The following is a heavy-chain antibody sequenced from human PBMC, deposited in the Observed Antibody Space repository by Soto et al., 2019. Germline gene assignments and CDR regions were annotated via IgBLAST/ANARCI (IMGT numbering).Heavy chain of an antibody. CDR3: AGIIVVVPAASRNWFDP. V-gene: IGHV4-4*07. CDR2: IYTSGST. J-gene: IGHJ5*02. Sequence: SETLSLTCTVSGGSISSYYWSWIRQPAGKGLEWIGRIYTSGSTNYNPSLKSRVTMSVDTSKNQFSLKLSSVTAADTAVYYCAGIIVVVPAASRNWFDPWGQGTLATVSS. D-gene: IGHD2-2*01. CDR1: GGSISSYY.